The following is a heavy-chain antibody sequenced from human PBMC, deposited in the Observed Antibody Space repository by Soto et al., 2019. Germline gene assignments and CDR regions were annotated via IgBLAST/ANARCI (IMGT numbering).Heavy chain of an antibody. D-gene: IGHD3-22*01. J-gene: IGHJ4*02. CDR1: GGTFSSYA. CDR2: IIPIFGTA. Sequence: RASVKVSCKASGGTFSSYAISWVRQAPGQGLEWMGGIIPIFGTANYAQKFQGRVTITADESTSTAYMELSSLRSEDTAVYYCARFGDDSSGYYYRYWGQGTLVTVSS. V-gene: IGHV1-69*13. CDR3: ARFGDDSSGYYYRY.